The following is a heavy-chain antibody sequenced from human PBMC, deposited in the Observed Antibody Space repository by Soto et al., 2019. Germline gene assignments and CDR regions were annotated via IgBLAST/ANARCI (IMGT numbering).Heavy chain of an antibody. CDR2: ISGSGGST. V-gene: IGHV3-23*01. CDR3: AKAGYCVSGSCYCPFDY. CDR1: EFTFSTNA. Sequence: EVQLLESGGGVVQPGGSLRLSCAASEFTFSTNAMTWVRQAPGKGLEWVSSISGSGGSTYYADSVRGRFTISRDNSKNNMYLQLNSLRAEDAAVYYCAKAGYCVSGSCYCPFDYWGQGTLVTVSS. D-gene: IGHD2-2*01. J-gene: IGHJ4*02.